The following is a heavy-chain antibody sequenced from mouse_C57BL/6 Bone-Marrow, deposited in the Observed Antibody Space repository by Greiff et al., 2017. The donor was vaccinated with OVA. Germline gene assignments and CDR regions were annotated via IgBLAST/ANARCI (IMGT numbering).Heavy chain of an antibody. J-gene: IGHJ2*02. CDR2: IAPSDSYI. CDR1: GYTFTNYW. D-gene: IGHD1-1*01. CDR3: AHYGSRLYLHY. Sequence: QVQLKESGAELVRPGTSVKLSCKASGYTFTNYWMHWVKQRPGQGLEWIGVIAPSDSYINYNQKFKGRATLTVDTSSSTAYMHLSRLTSEDSAVYYCAHYGSRLYLHYWGQGTSLTVSS. V-gene: IGHV1-59*01.